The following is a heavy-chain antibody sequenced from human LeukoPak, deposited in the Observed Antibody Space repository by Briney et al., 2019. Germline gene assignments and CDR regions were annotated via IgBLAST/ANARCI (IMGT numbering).Heavy chain of an antibody. D-gene: IGHD5-12*01. CDR1: GFTFDDYA. J-gene: IGHJ4*02. CDR2: ISWNSGSI. Sequence: PGGSLRLSCAASGFTFDDYAMHWVRQAPGKGLEWVSGISWNSGSIGYADSVKGRFTISRDNAKNSLYLQMNSLRAEDTALYYCAKGISQDIVAVDYWGQGTLVTVSS. V-gene: IGHV3-9*01. CDR3: AKGISQDIVAVDY.